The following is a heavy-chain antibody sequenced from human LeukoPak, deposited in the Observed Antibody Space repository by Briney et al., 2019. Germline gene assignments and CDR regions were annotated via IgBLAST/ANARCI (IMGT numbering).Heavy chain of an antibody. V-gene: IGHV1-2*02. CDR1: GYTFTGYY. D-gene: IGHD6-6*01. J-gene: IGHJ4*02. CDR2: INPNSGGT. CDR3: ARDLSLSRGIYSSSMGY. Sequence: GASVKVSCKASGYTFTGYYMHWVRQAPGQGLEWMGWINPNSGGTNYAQKFQGRVTMTRDTSISTAYMELSRLRSDDTAVYYCARDLSLSRGIYSSSMGYWGQGTLVTVSS.